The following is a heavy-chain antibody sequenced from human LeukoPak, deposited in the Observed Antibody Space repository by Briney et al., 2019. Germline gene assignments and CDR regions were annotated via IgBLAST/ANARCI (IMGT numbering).Heavy chain of an antibody. Sequence: GGSLRLSCTASGFSLDDYAMHRVRQAPGQGLEWVSSISWDGRNMAYAASVKGRFTISRYNAQNSLYLQMYSLKIEDTAFYYCIKDMGFDLLKDAFDLWGQGMLVTVSS. CDR3: IKDMGFDLLKDAFDL. J-gene: IGHJ3*01. D-gene: IGHD3-10*01. CDR2: ISWDGRNM. V-gene: IGHV3-9*01. CDR1: GFSLDDYA.